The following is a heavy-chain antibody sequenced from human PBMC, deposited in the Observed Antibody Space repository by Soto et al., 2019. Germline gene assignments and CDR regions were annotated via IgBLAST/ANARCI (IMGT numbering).Heavy chain of an antibody. V-gene: IGHV4-30-2*01. J-gene: IGHJ5*02. Sequence: SETLSLTCAVSGGSISSGGYSWSWIRQPPGKGLEWIGYIYHSVSTYYNPSLKSRVTISVDRSKNQFSLKLSSVTAADTAVYYCARVPGPWGQGTLVTVSS. D-gene: IGHD3-10*01. CDR2: IYHSVST. CDR1: GGSISSGGYS. CDR3: ARVPGP.